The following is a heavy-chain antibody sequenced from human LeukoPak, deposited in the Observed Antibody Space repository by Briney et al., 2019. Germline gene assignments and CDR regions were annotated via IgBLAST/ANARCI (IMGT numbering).Heavy chain of an antibody. CDR1: GYTFTSYG. D-gene: IGHD2-15*01. Sequence: ASVKVSCKASGYTFTSYGISWVRQAPGQGLEWMGWISAYNGNTNYAQKLQGKVTMTTDTSTSTAYMELRSLRSDDTAVYYCARGQGSRTLAAFDIWGQGTMVTVSS. J-gene: IGHJ3*02. CDR3: ARGQGSRTLAAFDI. V-gene: IGHV1-18*01. CDR2: ISAYNGNT.